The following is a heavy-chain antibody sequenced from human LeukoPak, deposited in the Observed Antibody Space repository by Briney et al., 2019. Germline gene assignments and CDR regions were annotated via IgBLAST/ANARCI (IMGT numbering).Heavy chain of an antibody. V-gene: IGHV3-23*01. Sequence: GGSLRLSCAASGFTFSSYGMNWVRQAPGKGLEWVSGISGRSSSTYYADSVKGRFTISRDNSKNTLYLQMNSLRAEDTAVYYCAKTVVVTANPRAFDIWGQGTMVTVSS. CDR1: GFTFSSYG. CDR2: ISGRSSST. J-gene: IGHJ3*02. CDR3: AKTVVVTANPRAFDI. D-gene: IGHD2-21*02.